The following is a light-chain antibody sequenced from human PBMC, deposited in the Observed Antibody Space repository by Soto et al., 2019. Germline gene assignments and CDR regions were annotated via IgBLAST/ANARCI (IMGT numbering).Light chain of an antibody. J-gene: IGLJ1*01. V-gene: IGLV1-40*01. CDR3: QSYDSSLSGSEV. Sequence: QSVLTQPPSVSGAPGQRVTISCTWSSSNIGAGYDVHWYQQLPGTAPKLLIYGNGNRPSGVPDRFSGSKSGTSASLAITGLQAEDEADYYCQSYDSSLSGSEVFGTGTKVT. CDR2: GNG. CDR1: SSNIGAGYD.